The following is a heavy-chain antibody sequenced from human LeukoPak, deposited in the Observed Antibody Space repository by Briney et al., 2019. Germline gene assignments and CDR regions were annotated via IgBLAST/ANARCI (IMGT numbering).Heavy chain of an antibody. V-gene: IGHV4-34*01. Sequence: SETLSLTCAVYGGSFSGYYWIWIRQPPGKGLEWIGEINHSGSTNYNPSLKSRVTISVDTSKNQFSLKLSSVTAADTAVYYCARASGDYFDYWGQGTLVTVSS. D-gene: IGHD7-27*01. CDR3: ARASGDYFDY. CDR1: GGSFSGYY. J-gene: IGHJ4*02. CDR2: INHSGST.